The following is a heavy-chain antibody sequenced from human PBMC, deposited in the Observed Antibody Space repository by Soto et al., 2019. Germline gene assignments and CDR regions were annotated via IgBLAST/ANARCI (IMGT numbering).Heavy chain of an antibody. CDR1: GGSISSSSYY. CDR2: IYYSGST. D-gene: IGHD3-3*01. CDR3: ARHPLHSFALKYYDFWSGYLQNWFDP. Sequence: SETLSLTCTVSGGSISSSSYYWGWIRQPPGQGLEWIGSIYYSGSTYYNPSLKRRVTLSVDTAKNQCSLKLSSVTAADTAVYYCARHPLHSFALKYYDFWSGYLQNWFDPWGQGTLVTVSS. J-gene: IGHJ5*02. V-gene: IGHV4-39*01.